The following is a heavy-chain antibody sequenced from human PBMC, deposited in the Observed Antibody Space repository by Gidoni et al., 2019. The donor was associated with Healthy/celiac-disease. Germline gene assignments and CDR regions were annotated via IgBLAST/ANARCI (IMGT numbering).Heavy chain of an antibody. CDR3: ARDLTPPVGATAYYYYGMDV. CDR2: IISSSSYI. D-gene: IGHD1-26*01. Sequence: EVQLVEYGGGLVQTGGSLRLSCAASGFTFSSYSMNWVSQAPGKGLECVSSIISSSSYIYYADSVKGRFTISRDNAKNSLYLQMNGLRAEDTAVYYCARDLTPPVGATAYYYYGMDVWGQGTTVTVSS. J-gene: IGHJ6*02. CDR1: GFTFSSYS. V-gene: IGHV3-21*01.